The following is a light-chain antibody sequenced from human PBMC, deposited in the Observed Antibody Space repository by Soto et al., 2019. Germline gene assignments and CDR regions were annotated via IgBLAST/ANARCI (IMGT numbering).Light chain of an antibody. Sequence: DIQMTQSPSSLSASVGDRVTITCRASQSMSSYLNWYQQKPGKAPTLLIYAASSLQSGVPERFSGSGSGTDFTLTISSLQPEDFATYYCQQCDSTPPAFGGGTKVEIK. CDR3: QQCDSTPPA. V-gene: IGKV1-39*01. CDR1: QSMSSY. CDR2: AAS. J-gene: IGKJ4*01.